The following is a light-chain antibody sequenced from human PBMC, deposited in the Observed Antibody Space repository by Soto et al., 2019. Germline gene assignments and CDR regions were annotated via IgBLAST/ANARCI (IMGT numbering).Light chain of an antibody. CDR1: ALPTKY. V-gene: IGLV3-10*01. CDR3: YSTDSSGDHRV. J-gene: IGLJ1*01. CDR2: EDS. Sequence: SYELTQPPSVSVSPGQSARITCSVDALPTKYVYWYQQKSGQAPVLVIYEDSKRPSGIPERFSGSSSGTMATLTISGAQVEDEADYYCYSTDSSGDHRVFGTGTKVIVL.